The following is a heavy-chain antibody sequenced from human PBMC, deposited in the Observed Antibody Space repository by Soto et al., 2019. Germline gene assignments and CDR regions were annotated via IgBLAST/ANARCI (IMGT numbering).Heavy chain of an antibody. Sequence: QVQLVQSGAGVKKPGSSVKVSCKASGGTFSSYAISWVRQAPGQGLEWMGGIIPVFGTANYAQKFQGRVTITADKSTSTAYMELSSLRSEDTAVYYCARVNRVTYNWNYYSYYYYGMDVWGQGTTVTVSS. J-gene: IGHJ6*02. CDR1: GGTFSSYA. D-gene: IGHD1-7*01. CDR2: IIPVFGTA. CDR3: ARVNRVTYNWNYYSYYYYGMDV. V-gene: IGHV1-69*06.